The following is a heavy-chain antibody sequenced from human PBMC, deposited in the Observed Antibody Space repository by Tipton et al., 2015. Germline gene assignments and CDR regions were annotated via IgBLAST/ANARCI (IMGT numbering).Heavy chain of an antibody. V-gene: IGHV3-11*04. CDR1: GFSVSANY. Sequence: SLRLSCVASGFSVSANYMHWVRQAPGKGLEWISHMSATGSTTHYADSVKGRFTISRDNGKGSLYLQMNNLRGNDTAVYYCARDIRSSSWAWGAFDLWGQGTMVSVSS. CDR2: MSATGSTT. D-gene: IGHD6-13*01. J-gene: IGHJ3*01. CDR3: ARDIRSSSWAWGAFDL.